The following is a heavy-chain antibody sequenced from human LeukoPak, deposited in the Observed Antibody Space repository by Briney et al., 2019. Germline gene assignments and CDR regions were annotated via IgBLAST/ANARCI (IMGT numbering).Heavy chain of an antibody. CDR2: IKQDGSEK. J-gene: IGHJ3*02. V-gene: IGHV3-7*01. CDR3: ARDFRSITIFRVVILHAFDI. CDR1: GFTFSSYW. Sequence: PGGSLRLSCAASGFTFSSYWMSWVRQAPGKGLEWVANIKQDGSEKYYVDSVKGRFTISRDNAKNSLYLQMNSLRAEDTAVYYCARDFRSITIFRVVILHAFDIWGQGTMVTVSS. D-gene: IGHD3-3*01.